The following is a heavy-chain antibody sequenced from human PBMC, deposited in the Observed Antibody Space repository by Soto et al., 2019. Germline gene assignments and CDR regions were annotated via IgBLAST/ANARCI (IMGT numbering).Heavy chain of an antibody. CDR2: ISSSSTI. CDR3: ARDCSGGSCYSDWFDP. V-gene: IGHV3-11*04. J-gene: IGHJ5*02. CDR1: GFTFSDYY. Sequence: GGSLRLSCAASGFTFSDYYMNWVRQAPGKGLEWVSSISSSSTIYYADSVKGRFTISRDNAKNSLYLQMNSLRAEDTAVYYCARDCSGGSCYSDWFDPWGQGTLVTVSS. D-gene: IGHD2-15*01.